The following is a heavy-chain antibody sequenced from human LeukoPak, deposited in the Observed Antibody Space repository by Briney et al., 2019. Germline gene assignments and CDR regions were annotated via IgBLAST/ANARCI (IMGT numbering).Heavy chain of an antibody. J-gene: IGHJ3*02. CDR3: ARGSHYYDSSDAFDI. D-gene: IGHD3-22*01. CDR1: GFTFDDYG. CDR2: INWNGGST. V-gene: IGHV3-20*01. Sequence: TGGSLRLSCAASGFTFDDYGMSWVRQAPGKGLEWVSGINWNGGSTGYADSVKGRFTISRDNAKNSLYLQMNSLRAEDTALYHCARGSHYYDSSDAFDIWGQGTMVTVSS.